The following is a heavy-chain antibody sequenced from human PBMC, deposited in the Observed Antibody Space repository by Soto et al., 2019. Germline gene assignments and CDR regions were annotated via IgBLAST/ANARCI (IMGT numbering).Heavy chain of an antibody. CDR1: CGSISSGDYY. CDR2: IYYSGST. V-gene: IGHV4-30-4*01. Sequence: SETPSPTCPVSCGSISSGDYYWGWIRQPPGKGLEGIGYIYYSGSTYYNPSLKSRVTISVDTSKNQFSLKLSSVTAADTAVYYCARDRNTMVRGAFNYYYYGMDVWGQGTTVTVSS. CDR3: ARDRNTMVRGAFNYYYYGMDV. D-gene: IGHD3-10*01. J-gene: IGHJ6*02.